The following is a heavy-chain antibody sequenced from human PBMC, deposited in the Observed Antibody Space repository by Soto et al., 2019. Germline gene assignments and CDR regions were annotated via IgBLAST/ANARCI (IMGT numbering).Heavy chain of an antibody. V-gene: IGHV5-10-1*01. Sequence: PGESLKISCKGSGYSFTSYWISWVRQMPGKGLEWMGRIDPSDSYTNYSPSFQGHVTISADKSISTAYLQWSSLKASDTAMYYCARLPPIEAPPTYHCFDLWCQGTLRTVSS. CDR2: IDPSDSYT. CDR1: GYSFTSYW. CDR3: ARLPPIEAPPTYHCFDL. J-gene: IGHJ5*02.